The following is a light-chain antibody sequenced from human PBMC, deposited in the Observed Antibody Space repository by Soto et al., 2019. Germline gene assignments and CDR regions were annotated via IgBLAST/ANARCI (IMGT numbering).Light chain of an antibody. CDR1: QSVSSY. CDR3: QQRSDWPWT. CDR2: EAS. V-gene: IGKV3-11*01. J-gene: IGKJ1*01. Sequence: EMVLTQSPATLCLSPGGRATFSCRASQSVSSYLAWYQQKPGQAPRLLMYEASNRATGIPARFSGGGSGTDFTLTISSLEPEDFAVYYCQQRSDWPWTFGQGTKVDIK.